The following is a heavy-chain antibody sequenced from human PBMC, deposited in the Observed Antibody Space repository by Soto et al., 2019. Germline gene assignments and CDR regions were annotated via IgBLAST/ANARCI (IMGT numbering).Heavy chain of an antibody. Sequence: EVQLVESGGGVVQPGGSLRLSCAASGLTLSSYWMTWVRQAPGKGLEWVANINEDGSEQYYVDSVKGRFTISRDNAKNSLFLQMNSLRVEDTAVYYCARHLGARYMPYEYWGQGTLVTVSS. J-gene: IGHJ4*02. CDR2: INEDGSEQ. CDR1: GLTLSSYW. CDR3: ARHLGARYMPYEY. D-gene: IGHD3-16*02. V-gene: IGHV3-7*05.